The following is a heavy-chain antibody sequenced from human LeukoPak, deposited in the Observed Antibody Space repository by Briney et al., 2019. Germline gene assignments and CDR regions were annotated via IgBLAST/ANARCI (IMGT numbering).Heavy chain of an antibody. D-gene: IGHD3-10*01. CDR1: GFTFSSYA. CDR2: ISSNGGST. Sequence: PGGSLRLSCAASGFTFSSYAMHWVRQAPGKGLEYVSAISSNGGSTYYANSVKGRFTISRDNSKNTLYLQMNSLRAEDTAVYYCARGRGQFDYWGQGTLVTVSS. CDR3: ARGRGQFDY. V-gene: IGHV3-64*01. J-gene: IGHJ4*02.